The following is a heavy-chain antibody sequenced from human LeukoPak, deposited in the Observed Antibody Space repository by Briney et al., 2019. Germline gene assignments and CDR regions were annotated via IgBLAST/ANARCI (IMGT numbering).Heavy chain of an antibody. Sequence: TSETLSLTCSVSGGSISSYYWSWIRQPPGKGLEWIGYIYYSGSTNYNPSLKSRVTISVDTSKNQFSLKLSSVTAADTAVYYCASGTEETFDYWGQGTLVTVSS. CDR3: ASGTEETFDY. CDR1: GGSISSYY. V-gene: IGHV4-59*01. CDR2: IYYSGST. D-gene: IGHD1-14*01. J-gene: IGHJ4*02.